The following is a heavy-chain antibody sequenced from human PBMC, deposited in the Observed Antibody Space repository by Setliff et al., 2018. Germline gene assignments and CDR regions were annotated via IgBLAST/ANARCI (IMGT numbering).Heavy chain of an antibody. CDR1: GFTFSSYW. J-gene: IGHJ4*02. Sequence: GGSLRLSCAASGFTFSSYWMSWVRQAPGKGLEWVSVIYSGGSTYYADSVKGRFTISRDNSKNTLYLQMNSLRSDDTAVYYCARVRLGLPMVDYWGQGTLVTVSS. CDR3: ARVRLGLPMVDY. CDR2: IYSGGST. V-gene: IGHV3-53*05. D-gene: IGHD5-18*01.